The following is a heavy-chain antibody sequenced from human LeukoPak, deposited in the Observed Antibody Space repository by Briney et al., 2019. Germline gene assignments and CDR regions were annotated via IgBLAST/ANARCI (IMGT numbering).Heavy chain of an antibody. D-gene: IGHD1-26*01. V-gene: IGHV3-48*03. Sequence: GGSLRLSCAASGFTFSSYEMNSVRHAPGKGLEWVSYISSSGSTIYYADSVKGRFTISRDNAKNSLCLQMNSLRAEDTAVYYCSGSYYQLPDYWGQGTLLTVSP. CDR2: ISSSGSTI. CDR1: GFTFSSYE. CDR3: SGSYYQLPDY. J-gene: IGHJ4*02.